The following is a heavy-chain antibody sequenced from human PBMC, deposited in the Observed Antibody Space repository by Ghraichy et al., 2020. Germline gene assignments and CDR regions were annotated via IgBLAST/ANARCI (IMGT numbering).Heavy chain of an antibody. CDR2: VSGSGGTT. CDR1: GFTFMNYG. V-gene: IGHV3-23*01. CDR3: AKLFGYTNGPRESCFDP. J-gene: IGHJ5*02. D-gene: IGHD5-18*01. Sequence: GGSLRLSCAASGFTFMNYGMNWVRQAPGKGLEWVSTVSGSGGTTIYADSVKGRFTISRDNSKNTLYLQMDSLRAEDTAVYYCAKLFGYTNGPRESCFDPWGQGTLVTVSS.